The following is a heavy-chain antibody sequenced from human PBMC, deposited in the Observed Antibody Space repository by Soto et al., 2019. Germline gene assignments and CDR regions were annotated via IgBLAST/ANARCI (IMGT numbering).Heavy chain of an antibody. V-gene: IGHV3-48*01. CDR3: AYRSPGIAAAGTLEHYYYGMDV. J-gene: IGHJ6*01. CDR1: GFTFSSYS. CDR2: ISSSSSTI. Sequence: PGGSLRLSCAASGFTFSSYSMNWVRQAPGKGLEWVSYISSSSSTIYYADSVKGRFTISRDNAKNSLYLQMNSLRAEDTAVYYCAYRSPGIAAAGTLEHYYYGMDVWGQGTTVSVSS. D-gene: IGHD6-13*01.